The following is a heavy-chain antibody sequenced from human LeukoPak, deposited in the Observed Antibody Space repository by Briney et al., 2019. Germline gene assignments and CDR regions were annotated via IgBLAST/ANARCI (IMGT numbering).Heavy chain of an antibody. CDR2: MNPNSGNT. D-gene: IGHD5-12*01. J-gene: IGHJ4*02. Sequence: ASVKVSCKASGYSFTNHDISWVRRATGQGLEWMGWMNPNSGNTGYAEKFQGRVTMTRDNSITTAYMELSSLRSEDTAVYYCARNSGLADCWGQGTLVTVSS. CDR1: GYSFTNHD. V-gene: IGHV1-8*01. CDR3: ARNSGLADC.